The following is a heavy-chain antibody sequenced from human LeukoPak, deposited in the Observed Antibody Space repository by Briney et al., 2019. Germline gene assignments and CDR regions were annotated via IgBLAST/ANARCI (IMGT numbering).Heavy chain of an antibody. V-gene: IGHV4-31*03. J-gene: IGHJ4*02. CDR1: GGSISSGGYY. Sequence: PSETLSLTCTVSGGSISSGGYYWSWTRQHPGKGLEWIGYIYYSGSTYYNPSLKSRVTISVDASKNQFSLKLSSVTAADTAVYYCARVRGGDGYNPHLFDYWGQGTLVTVSS. D-gene: IGHD5-24*01. CDR3: ARVRGGDGYNPHLFDY. CDR2: IYYSGST.